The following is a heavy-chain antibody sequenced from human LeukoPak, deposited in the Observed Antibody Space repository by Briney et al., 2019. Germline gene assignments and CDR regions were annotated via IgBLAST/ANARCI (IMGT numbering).Heavy chain of an antibody. CDR3: AKVRVDAYVSPNDY. J-gene: IGHJ4*02. D-gene: IGHD3-16*01. V-gene: IGHV3-48*01. CDR1: GFTFSGYS. CDR2: ISSSSSTI. Sequence: GGSLRLSCAASGFTFSGYSMIWVRQAPGRGLEWLSYISSSSSTISYADSVKGRFTISRDNSRNTLYLQMNSLRAEDTALYYCAKVRVDAYVSPNDYWGQGTLVTVSS.